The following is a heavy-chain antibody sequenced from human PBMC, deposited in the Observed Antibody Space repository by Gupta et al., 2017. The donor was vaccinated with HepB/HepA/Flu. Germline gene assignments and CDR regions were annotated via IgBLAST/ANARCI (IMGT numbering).Heavy chain of an antibody. CDR2: LDPEDNEK. CDR1: GYSLRTLS. CDR3: NTDGSNGCDA. V-gene: IGHV1-24*01. J-gene: IGHJ5*02. Sequence: QVHLVQSGAGVKRPGASVKVSCKVSGYSLRTLSMHWVRQAPGKGRESKRELDPEDNEKVYAQKCQVRVTRNEDTSTDTAYMDLSSLGSNDTADCYCNTDGSNGCDAWGQGTLGTVSS. D-gene: IGHD1-1*01.